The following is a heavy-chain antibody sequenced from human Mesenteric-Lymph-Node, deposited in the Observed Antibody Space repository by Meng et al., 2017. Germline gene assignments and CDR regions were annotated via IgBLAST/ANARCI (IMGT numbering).Heavy chain of an antibody. CDR2: VYYRGSA. CDR3: ASWTTAWFYP. V-gene: IGHV4-59*01. CDR1: GGSISTYY. D-gene: IGHD4-17*01. J-gene: IGHJ5*02. Sequence: QVQLQESGPGLVKASETLSLTCTVSGGSISTYYWSWIRQPPEQGLEWIGYVYYRGSAYNTSSLKLRVRLSVATSKTRLSLTLTSATVADTAVSVCASWTTAWFYPWGQGTLVTVSS.